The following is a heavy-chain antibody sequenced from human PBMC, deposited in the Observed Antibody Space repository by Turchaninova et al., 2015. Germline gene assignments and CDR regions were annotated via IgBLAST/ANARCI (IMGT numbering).Heavy chain of an antibody. Sequence: QVQLQESXXGLVXPSETXSLTXAVSGYAISRGYSWGWIRQPPGKGLEWMGSLYHSGSPYYNPSLKSRVSMSLDAPKNQFSLKLSSVTAADTAVYYCAMLAGDLDLSDDSEIWGQGTMVIVSS. D-gene: IGHD2-15*01. J-gene: IGHJ3*02. CDR2: LYHSGSP. CDR3: AMLAGDLDLSDDSEI. CDR1: GYAISRGYS. V-gene: IGHV4-38-2*01.